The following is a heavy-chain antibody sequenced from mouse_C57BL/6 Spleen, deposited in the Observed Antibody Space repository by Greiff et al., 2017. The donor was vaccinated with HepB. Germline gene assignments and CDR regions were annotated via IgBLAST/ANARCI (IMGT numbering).Heavy chain of an antibody. Sequence: EVKLVESGGGLVKPGGSLKLSCAASGFTFSDYGMHWVRQAPEKGLEWVAYISSGSSTIYYADTVKGRFTISRDNAKNTLFLQMTSLRSEDTAMYYCARWGAVVGNYAMDYWGQGTSVTVSS. D-gene: IGHD1-1*01. V-gene: IGHV5-17*01. CDR2: ISSGSSTI. J-gene: IGHJ4*01. CDR3: ARWGAVVGNYAMDY. CDR1: GFTFSDYG.